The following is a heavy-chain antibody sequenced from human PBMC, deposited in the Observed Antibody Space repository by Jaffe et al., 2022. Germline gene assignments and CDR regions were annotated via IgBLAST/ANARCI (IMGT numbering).Heavy chain of an antibody. J-gene: IGHJ5*02. Sequence: QVQLQESGPGLVKPSETLSLTCTVSGGSISSYYWSWIRQPPGKGLEWIGYIYYSGSTNYNPSLKSRVTISVDTSKNQFSLKLSSVTAADTAVYYCARVLSYGDYTDWFDPWGQGTLVTVSS. D-gene: IGHD4-17*01. CDR2: IYYSGST. CDR3: ARVLSYGDYTDWFDP. V-gene: IGHV4-59*01. CDR1: GGSISSYY.